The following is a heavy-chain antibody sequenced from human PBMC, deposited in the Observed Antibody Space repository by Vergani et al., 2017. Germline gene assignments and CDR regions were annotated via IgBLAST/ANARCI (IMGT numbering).Heavy chain of an antibody. D-gene: IGHD3-9*01. Sequence: QVQLVQSGAEVKKPGASVKVSCKASGYTFTGYYMHWVRQAPGQGLEWMGWINPNSGGTNYAQKFQGRVTITADESTSTAYMELSSLRSEDTAVYYCARGSHTVRYFDWLLINNWFDPWGQGTLVTVSS. CDR1: GYTFTGYY. CDR2: INPNSGGT. J-gene: IGHJ5*02. CDR3: ARGSHTVRYFDWLLINNWFDP. V-gene: IGHV1-2*02.